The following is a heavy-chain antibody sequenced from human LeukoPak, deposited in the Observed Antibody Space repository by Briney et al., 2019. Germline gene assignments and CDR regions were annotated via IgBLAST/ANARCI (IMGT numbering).Heavy chain of an antibody. CDR3: TRDMGGTYFDY. Sequence: GGSLRLSCAASGFTISNYDMHWVRQAPGKGLEWVALISYDGSNKYYADSVKGRFTISRDNSKNTLYLQMNSLRAEDTAVYYCTRDMGGTYFDYWDQGTLVTVSS. CDR2: ISYDGSNK. J-gene: IGHJ4*02. D-gene: IGHD1-26*01. V-gene: IGHV3-30*03. CDR1: GFTISNYD.